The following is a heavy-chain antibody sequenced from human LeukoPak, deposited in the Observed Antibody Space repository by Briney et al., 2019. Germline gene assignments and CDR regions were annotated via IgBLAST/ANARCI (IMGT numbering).Heavy chain of an antibody. V-gene: IGHV3-33*01. CDR3: ARGQASLDY. CDR1: GFTFRNYG. J-gene: IGHJ4*02. Sequence: PGSSLRLSCAASGFTFRNYGMHWVRQAPGKGLEWVAVVWYDGNNKYYADSVKGRFTISRDNSKNTVYLQMNSLRAEDTAVYYCARGQASLDYWGQGTLVTVSS. D-gene: IGHD2-2*01. CDR2: VWYDGNNK.